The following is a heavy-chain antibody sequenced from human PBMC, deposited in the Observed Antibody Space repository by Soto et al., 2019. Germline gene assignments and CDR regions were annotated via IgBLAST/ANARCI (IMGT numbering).Heavy chain of an antibody. CDR3: ARAHGSGWGAFDI. CDR2: IYHSGST. D-gene: IGHD3-10*01. Sequence: SETLSLTCAVSGGSISSGGYSWSWIRQPPGKGLEWIGYIYHSGSTYYNPSLKSRVTISVDRSKNQFSLKLSSVTAADTAVYYCARAHGSGWGAFDIWGQGTMVT. J-gene: IGHJ3*02. CDR1: GGSISSGGYS. V-gene: IGHV4-30-2*01.